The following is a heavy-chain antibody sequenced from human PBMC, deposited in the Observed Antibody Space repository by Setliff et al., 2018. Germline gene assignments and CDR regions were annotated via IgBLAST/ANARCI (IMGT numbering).Heavy chain of an antibody. CDR1: ALTFSSYW. J-gene: IGHJ4*02. CDR2: IKQDGSEI. Sequence: PGGSLRLSCAASALTFSSYWMNWVRQAPGKGLEWVANIKQDGSEIYYVDSVKGRFTISRDNAKNSLYLQINSLRVEDTAVYYCSRQLGDWGQGTPVTVSS. D-gene: IGHD3-16*01. V-gene: IGHV3-7*01. CDR3: SRQLGD.